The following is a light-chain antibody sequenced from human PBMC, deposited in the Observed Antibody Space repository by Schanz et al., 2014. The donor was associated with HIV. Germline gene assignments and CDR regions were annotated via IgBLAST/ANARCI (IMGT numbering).Light chain of an antibody. V-gene: IGKV3-11*01. CDR2: DSS. J-gene: IGKJ3*01. CDR1: QSVGGN. CDR3: QQRSTWPFTIT. Sequence: EIVLTQSPGTLSLSPGERATLSCRVSQSVGGNVAWYQQKVGQAPRLLIYDSSKRATGVPDRFSGSGSETEFTLTISGLEPEDFAVYYCQQRSTWPFTITFGPGTKVDIK.